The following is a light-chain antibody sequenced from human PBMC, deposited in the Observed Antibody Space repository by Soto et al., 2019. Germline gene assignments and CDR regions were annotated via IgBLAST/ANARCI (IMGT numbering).Light chain of an antibody. V-gene: IGKV3-20*01. J-gene: IGKJ1*01. CDR1: LSVASNY. CDR2: AAS. Sequence: EIVLTQSPGTLPLSPGERATLSCRASLSVASNYLAWYQQKPGQAPRLLIYAASGRATGIPDRFSGSGSGTAFTLTITRLEPEDFAVYYCQQYGSAPWTFGQGPKVAIK. CDR3: QQYGSAPWT.